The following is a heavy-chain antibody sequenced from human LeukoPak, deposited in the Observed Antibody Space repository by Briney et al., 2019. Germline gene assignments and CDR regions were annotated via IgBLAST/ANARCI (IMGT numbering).Heavy chain of an antibody. J-gene: IGHJ5*02. V-gene: IGHV4-34*01. CDR3: ARVVAAVADNWFDP. D-gene: IGHD6-19*01. CDR2: INHSGST. Sequence: NPSETLSLTCAVYGGSFSGYYWSWIRQPPGKGLEWIGEINHSGSTNYNPSHKSRVTISVDTSKNQFSLKLSSVTAADTAVYYCARVVAAVADNWFDPWGQGTLVTVSS. CDR1: GGSFSGYY.